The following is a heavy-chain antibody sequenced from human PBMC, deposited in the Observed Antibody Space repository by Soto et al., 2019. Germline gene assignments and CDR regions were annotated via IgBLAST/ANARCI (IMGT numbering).Heavy chain of an antibody. J-gene: IGHJ3*02. Sequence: GGSLRLSCAASGFTFSNAWMNWVRQAPGKGLEWVGRIKSKTDGGTTDYAAPVKGRFTISRDDSKNTLYLQMNSLKTEDTAVYYCTTDLTPWELLNFDAFDIWGQGTMVTVSS. D-gene: IGHD1-26*01. V-gene: IGHV3-15*07. CDR3: TTDLTPWELLNFDAFDI. CDR1: GFTFSNAW. CDR2: IKSKTDGGTT.